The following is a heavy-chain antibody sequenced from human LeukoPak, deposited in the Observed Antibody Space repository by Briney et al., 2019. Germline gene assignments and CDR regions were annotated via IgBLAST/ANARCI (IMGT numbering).Heavy chain of an antibody. Sequence: PGGSLRLSCAASGFTFGSYGMHWVRQAPGKGLEWVTFIRSDGSNKYYADSVKGRFTISRDNSKNTLYLQMNTLIADDTAVYYCARAVGGDGSGSLWGPGTLVTVSS. CDR1: GFTFGSYG. CDR3: ARAVGGDGSGSL. V-gene: IGHV3-30*02. D-gene: IGHD3-10*01. J-gene: IGHJ4*02. CDR2: IRSDGSNK.